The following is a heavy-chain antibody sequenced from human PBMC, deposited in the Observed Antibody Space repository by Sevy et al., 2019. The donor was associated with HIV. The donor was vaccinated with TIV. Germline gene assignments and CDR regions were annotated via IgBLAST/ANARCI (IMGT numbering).Heavy chain of an antibody. CDR3: AKRWSENLFSDFFFDF. CDR1: GFRFNNFA. D-gene: IGHD3-3*01. Sequence: GGSLRLSCAASGFRFNNFAIAWVRQAPGKGPEWVSSISSTGDTMYYADSVRGRFAISRDNSRNTLYLQMTNVRVEDTAIYYCAKRWSENLFSDFFFDFWGQGTLVTVSS. J-gene: IGHJ4*02. CDR2: ISSTGDTM. V-gene: IGHV3-23*01.